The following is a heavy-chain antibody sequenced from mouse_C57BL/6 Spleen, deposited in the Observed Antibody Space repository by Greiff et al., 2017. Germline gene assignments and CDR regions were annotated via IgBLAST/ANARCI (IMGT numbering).Heavy chain of an antibody. CDR3: ARKGLRYPWYFDV. CDR2: IDPSDSET. J-gene: IGHJ1*03. V-gene: IGHV1-52*01. CDR1: GYTFTSYW. Sequence: QVQLKQPGAELVRPGSSVKLSCKASGYTFTSYWMHWVKQRPIQGLEWIGNIDPSDSETHYNQKFKDKATLTVDKSSSTAYMQLSSLTSEDSAVYYCARKGLRYPWYFDVWGTGTTVTVSS. D-gene: IGHD1-1*01.